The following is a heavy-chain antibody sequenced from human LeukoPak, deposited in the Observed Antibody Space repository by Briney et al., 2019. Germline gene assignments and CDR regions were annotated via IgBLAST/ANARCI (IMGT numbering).Heavy chain of an antibody. V-gene: IGHV1-69*13. CDR1: GGTFSSYA. CDR2: IIPIFGTA. D-gene: IGHD2-2*01. CDR3: ACQRGYCGSTSCYYYYINV. J-gene: IGHJ6*03. Sequence: ASVKVSCKAPGGTFSSYAISWVRQAPGQGLEWMGGIIPIFGTANYAQKFQGRVTITADESTSTAYMELSSLRSEDTAVYYCACQRGYCGSTSCYYYYINVWGKGTTVTISS.